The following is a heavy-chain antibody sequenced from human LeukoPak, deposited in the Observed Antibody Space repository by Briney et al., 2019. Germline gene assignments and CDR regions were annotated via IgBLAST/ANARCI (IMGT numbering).Heavy chain of an antibody. CDR2: LNPNSGGT. J-gene: IGHJ4*02. D-gene: IGHD2-15*01. V-gene: IGHV1-2*02. CDR1: GYTFTDYY. Sequence: ASVKVSCKASGYTFTDYYIHWVRQAPGQGLEWMGWLNPNSGGTNYAQKFQGRVTMTRDTSISTAYMELSRLRSDDTAVYYCARCSGGSCYSFDYFDYWGQGTLVTVSS. CDR3: ARCSGGSCYSFDYFDY.